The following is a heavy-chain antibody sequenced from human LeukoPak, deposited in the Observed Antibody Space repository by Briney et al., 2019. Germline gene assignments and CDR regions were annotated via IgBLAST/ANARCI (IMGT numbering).Heavy chain of an antibody. V-gene: IGHV4-4*09. D-gene: IGHD3-10*01. CDR2: IYSSGNT. CDR3: ARWGATMVRGVISKPALDY. Sequence: SETPSLTCSLSGGSITNYYWSWIRQPPGKGLEWIAWIYSSGNTEYNPSLKSRVTISVDTSKNQFSLKLSSVTAADTTVYYCARWGATMVRGVISKPALDYWGQGTLVTVSS. CDR1: GGSITNYY. J-gene: IGHJ4*02.